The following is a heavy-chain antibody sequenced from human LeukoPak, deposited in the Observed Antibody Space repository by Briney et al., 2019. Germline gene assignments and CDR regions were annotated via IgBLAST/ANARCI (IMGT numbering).Heavy chain of an antibody. Sequence: ASVKVSCKASGYTFTSYDINWVRQATGQGLEWMGWMNPNSGNTGYAQKFQGRVTMTRNTSISTAYMELSSLRSEDTAVYYCARGPNTYYDFWSGYYPRHDAFDIWGQGTMVTVSS. V-gene: IGHV1-8*01. CDR3: ARGPNTYYDFWSGYYPRHDAFDI. D-gene: IGHD3-3*01. J-gene: IGHJ3*02. CDR1: GYTFTSYD. CDR2: MNPNSGNT.